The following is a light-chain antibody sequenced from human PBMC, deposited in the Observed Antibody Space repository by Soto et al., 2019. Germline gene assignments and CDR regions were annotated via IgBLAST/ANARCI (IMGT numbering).Light chain of an antibody. CDR2: NNN. Sequence: QSVLTQPPSASGTPGQRVTISCSGSRSNIGDNTVNWYQQLPGTAPKLLVYNNNQRPSGVPDRFSGSKSGTSASLAISGLQSEDEADYYCAAWDDSLNAVVFGGGTKLTVL. V-gene: IGLV1-44*01. CDR1: RSNIGDNT. CDR3: AAWDDSLNAVV. J-gene: IGLJ2*01.